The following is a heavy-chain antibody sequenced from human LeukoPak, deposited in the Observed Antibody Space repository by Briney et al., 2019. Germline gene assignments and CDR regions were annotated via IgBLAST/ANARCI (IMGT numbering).Heavy chain of an antibody. J-gene: IGHJ4*02. CDR3: AKTSDQLLYSKFDF. V-gene: IGHV3-30*02. CDR1: GFTFSFYG. CDR2: IQYDGSYR. D-gene: IGHD2/OR15-2a*01. Sequence: GGSLRLSCATSGFTFSFYGMHWVRQAPGKGLEWVAFIQYDGSYRFYADSVQGRFSISRDNSKNTLFLQMNSLRAEDTALNYCAKTSDQLLYSKFDFWGQGTLVTVSS.